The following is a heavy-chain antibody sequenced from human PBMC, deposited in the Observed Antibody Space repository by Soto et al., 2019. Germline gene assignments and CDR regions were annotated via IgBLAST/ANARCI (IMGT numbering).Heavy chain of an antibody. Sequence: SETLSLTCTVSGGSVSSGSYYWSWIRQPPGKGLEWIGYIYYSGSTNYNPSLKSRVTISVDTSKNQFSLKLSSVTAADTAVYYCASGMHWRTGGTFDYWGQGTLVTVSS. D-gene: IGHD1-1*01. CDR3: ASGMHWRTGGTFDY. J-gene: IGHJ4*02. CDR1: GGSVSSGSYY. CDR2: IYYSGST. V-gene: IGHV4-61*01.